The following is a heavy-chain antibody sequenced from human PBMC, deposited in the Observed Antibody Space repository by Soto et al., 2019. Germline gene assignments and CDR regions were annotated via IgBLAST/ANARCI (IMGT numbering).Heavy chain of an antibody. CDR1: GFSLTTRGVG. CDR3: AHRPLGSSDHFDY. Sequence: QITLKESGPTLVKPTQTLTLTCTFSGFSLTTRGVGVGWIRQPPGKALEWLALIYWDDDEGYSPSLKSRITITQYTSKNPVLLTMTNLDPVDTATYYCAHRPLGSSDHFDYWGQGNRVTVSS. CDR2: IYWDDDE. J-gene: IGHJ4*02. V-gene: IGHV2-5*02. D-gene: IGHD1-26*01.